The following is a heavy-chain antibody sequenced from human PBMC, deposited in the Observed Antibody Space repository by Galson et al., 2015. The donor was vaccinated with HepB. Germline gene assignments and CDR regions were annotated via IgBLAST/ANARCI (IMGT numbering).Heavy chain of an antibody. CDR3: ARRSEYSSSSLVWWFDP. CDR2: IYPGDSDT. D-gene: IGHD6-6*01. Sequence: QSGAEVKKPGESLKISCKGSGYSFTSYWIGWVRQMPGKGLEWMGIIYPGDSDTRYSPSFQGQVTISADKSISTAYLQWSSLKASDTAMYYCARRSEYSSSSLVWWFDPWGQGTLVTVSS. V-gene: IGHV5-51*03. CDR1: GYSFTSYW. J-gene: IGHJ5*02.